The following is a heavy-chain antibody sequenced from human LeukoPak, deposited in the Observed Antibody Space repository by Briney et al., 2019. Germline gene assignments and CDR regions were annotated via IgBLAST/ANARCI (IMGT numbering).Heavy chain of an antibody. D-gene: IGHD4-11*01. CDR2: IHDSGST. CDR1: GGSISSGDYH. CDR3: ATYMTRDQYLDY. Sequence: SETLSLTCTVSGGSISSGDYHWNWIRQSPGKGLEWIGFIHDSGSTYYTPSLKSRVTMSRDMSKKQFSLMLTSVTAADTAVYYCATYMTRDQYLDYWGQGTPVTVSS. J-gene: IGHJ4*02. V-gene: IGHV4-30-4*01.